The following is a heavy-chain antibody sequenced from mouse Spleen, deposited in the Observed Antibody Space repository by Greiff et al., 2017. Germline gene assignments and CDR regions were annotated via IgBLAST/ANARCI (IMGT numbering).Heavy chain of an antibody. CDR1: GYAFSSSW. J-gene: IGHJ2*01. D-gene: IGHD4-1*01. Sequence: QVQLQQSGPELVKPGASVKISCTASGYAFSSSWMNWVKQRPGKGLEWIGRIYPGDGATKYNGKFKGTATMTADKSSRTAYMQHSSLTSEDSAVYFSAKRTGTFFGYWGQGTTLTVSS. V-gene: IGHV1-82*01. CDR3: AKRTGTFFGY. CDR2: IYPGDGAT.